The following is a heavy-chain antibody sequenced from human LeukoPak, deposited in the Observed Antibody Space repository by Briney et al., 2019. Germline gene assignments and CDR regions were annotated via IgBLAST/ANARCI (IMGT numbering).Heavy chain of an antibody. CDR1: GGSFSGYY. CDR3: ARGGRKYHLLLAWFDP. J-gene: IGHJ5*02. CDR2: INHSGST. Sequence: SETLSLTCAVYGGSFSGYYWSWIRQPPGKGLEWIGEINHSGSTNYNPSLKSRVTISVDTSKNQFSLKLSSVTAADTAVYYCARGGRKYHLLLAWFDPWGQGTLVTVSS. V-gene: IGHV4-34*01. D-gene: IGHD2-2*01.